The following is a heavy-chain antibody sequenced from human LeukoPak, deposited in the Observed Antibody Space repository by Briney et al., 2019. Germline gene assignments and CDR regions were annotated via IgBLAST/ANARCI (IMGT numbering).Heavy chain of an antibody. J-gene: IGHJ6*03. V-gene: IGHV4-59*01. D-gene: IGHD3-10*01. CDR2: IYYSGST. CDR3: ARDEGITPYYYYMDV. CDR1: GGSISSYY. Sequence: PXXLSLTCTVSGGSISSYYWSWIRQPPGKGLEWIGYIYYSGSTNYNPSLKSRVTISVDTSKNQFSLKLSSVTAADTAVYYCARDEGITPYYYYMDVWGKGTTVTVSS.